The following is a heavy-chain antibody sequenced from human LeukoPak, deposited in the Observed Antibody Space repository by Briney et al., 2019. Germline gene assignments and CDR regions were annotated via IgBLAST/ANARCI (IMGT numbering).Heavy chain of an antibody. Sequence: GGSLRLSCAASGFTFSSYWMSWVRQAPGKGPEWVSGISDVGGVTYYVDSVRGRFTISRDNSKNTLDLQMNSLRAEDTATYYCAKAHDYGASYNWFDPWGQGALVTVSS. CDR2: ISDVGGVT. CDR1: GFTFSSYW. CDR3: AKAHDYGASYNWFDP. D-gene: IGHD4-17*01. V-gene: IGHV3-23*01. J-gene: IGHJ5*02.